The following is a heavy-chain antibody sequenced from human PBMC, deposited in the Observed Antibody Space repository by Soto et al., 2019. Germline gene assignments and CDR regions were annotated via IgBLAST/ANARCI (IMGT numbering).Heavy chain of an antibody. V-gene: IGHV4-39*01. Sequence: PSETLSLTCTVSGGSISSSSYYWGWIRQPPGKGLEWIGSIYYSGSTYYNPSLKSRVTISVDTSKNQFSLKLSSVTAADTAVYYCARHPSWRSGGKHDYWGQGTRVTVSS. CDR2: IYYSGST. J-gene: IGHJ4*02. D-gene: IGHD2-15*01. CDR1: GGSISSSSYY. CDR3: ARHPSWRSGGKHDY.